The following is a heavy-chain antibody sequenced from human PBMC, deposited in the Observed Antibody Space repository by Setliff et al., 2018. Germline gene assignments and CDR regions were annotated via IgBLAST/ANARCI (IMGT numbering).Heavy chain of an antibody. V-gene: IGHV3-23*01. D-gene: IGHD1-1*01. J-gene: IGHJ4*02. CDR2: ISGSGAEI. Sequence: GVLRLSCGVAGFNFKTYAMTWVRQTPGKGLEWVSSISGSGAEIKYADSVKGRFTASRDNSKNTLDLQMSSLRVDDTALYYCAKERRGLPQMELDWWGQGTLVTVSS. CDR3: AKERRGLPQMELDW. CDR1: GFNFKTYA.